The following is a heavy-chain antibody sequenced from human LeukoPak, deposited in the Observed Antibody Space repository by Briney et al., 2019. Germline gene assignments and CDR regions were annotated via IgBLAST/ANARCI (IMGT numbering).Heavy chain of an antibody. J-gene: IGHJ6*02. CDR2: IIPILGIA. V-gene: IGHV1-69*04. CDR3: ASEKRGYSGLTFYYYYGMDV. D-gene: IGHD5-12*01. CDR1: GGTFSSYA. Sequence: SVKVSCKASGGTFSSYAISWVRQAPGQGLEWMGRIIPILGIANYAQKFQGRVTITADKSTSTAYMELSSLRSEDTAVYYCASEKRGYSGLTFYYYYGMDVWGQGTTVTVSS.